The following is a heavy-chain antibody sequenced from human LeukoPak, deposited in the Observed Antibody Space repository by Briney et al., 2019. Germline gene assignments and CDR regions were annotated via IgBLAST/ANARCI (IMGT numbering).Heavy chain of an antibody. D-gene: IGHD1-26*01. CDR1: GVSITNYY. CDR2: MYISGST. J-gene: IGHJ4*02. Sequence: PSETLSLTCTVSGVSITNYYWAWIRQPAGKGLEWIGRMYISGSTNYNPSLKSRVTISIDKNKNQFSLKLRSVTAADTAVYYCARDYLVGAPLDSWGQGTLVTVSS. V-gene: IGHV4-4*07. CDR3: ARDYLVGAPLDS.